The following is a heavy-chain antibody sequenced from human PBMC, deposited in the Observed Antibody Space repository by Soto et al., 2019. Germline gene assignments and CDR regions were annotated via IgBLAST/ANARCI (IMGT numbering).Heavy chain of an antibody. V-gene: IGHV1-18*01. Sequence: QVQLVQSGAEVKKPGASVKVSCKTSGYPFTSYGINWVRQAPGQGPEWMGWISAYNGKTSYTQKFQGRVTMTTDTSTSTPYMELRSLRSDVTAVYYCARDRLIAVTGLLHYWGQGTLVTVSS. CDR3: ARDRLIAVTGLLHY. CDR1: GYPFTSYG. J-gene: IGHJ4*02. CDR2: ISAYNGKT. D-gene: IGHD6-19*01.